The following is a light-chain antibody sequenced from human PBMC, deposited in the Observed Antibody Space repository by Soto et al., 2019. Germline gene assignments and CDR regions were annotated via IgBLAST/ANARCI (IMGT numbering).Light chain of an antibody. Sequence: EIVLTQSPGTLSLSLGERATLSCRASQSVSNNYLAWYQQKPGQAPRLLIYGASSRATGIPDRFSGSWSGTDFTLTISRLEPEDFAVYYCQQYGSSPLTFGGGTKVEIK. J-gene: IGKJ4*01. CDR1: QSVSNNY. CDR3: QQYGSSPLT. V-gene: IGKV3-20*01. CDR2: GAS.